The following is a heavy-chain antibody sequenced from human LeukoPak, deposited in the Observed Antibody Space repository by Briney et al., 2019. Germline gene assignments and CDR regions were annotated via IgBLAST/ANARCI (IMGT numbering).Heavy chain of an antibody. CDR3: ARDGSGDYGDFLDAFDI. D-gene: IGHD4-17*01. CDR1: GFTFSSYA. J-gene: IGHJ3*02. V-gene: IGHV3-30-3*01. Sequence: PGRSLRLSCAASGFTFSSYAMHWVRQAPGKGLEWVAVISYDGSNKYYADSVKGRFTISRDNSKKTLYLQMNSLRAEDTAVYYCARDGSGDYGDFLDAFDIWGQGTMVTVSS. CDR2: ISYDGSNK.